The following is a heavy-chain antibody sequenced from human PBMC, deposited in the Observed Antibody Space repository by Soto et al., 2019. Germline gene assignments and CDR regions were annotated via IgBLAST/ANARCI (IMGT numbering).Heavy chain of an antibody. CDR1: GGSISSGGYY. J-gene: IGHJ3*02. D-gene: IGHD3-22*01. CDR3: ARVPHDSSGYYTAHIHAFDI. V-gene: IGHV4-31*03. Sequence: PSETLSLTCTVSGGSISSGGYYWSWIRQHPGKGLEWIGYIYYSGSTYYNPSLRSRVTISVDTSKNQFSLKLSSVTAADTAVYYCARVPHDSSGYYTAHIHAFDIWGQGTMVTGSS. CDR2: IYYSGST.